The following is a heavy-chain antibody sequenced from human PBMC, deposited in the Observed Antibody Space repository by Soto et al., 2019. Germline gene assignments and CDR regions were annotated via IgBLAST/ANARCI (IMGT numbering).Heavy chain of an antibody. CDR2: ISENSGGT. V-gene: IGHV3-23*01. CDR1: GFTFSRHA. Sequence: EVQLLESGGGLVQPGGSLRLSCEASGFTFSRHAMPWVPRAPGKGLEWVSSISENSGGTYYADSVKGRFTISRDNSKNTLYLQMNSLRAEDTAVYYCARKPNGFDSWGQGTLVTVSS. J-gene: IGHJ5*01. CDR3: ARKPNGFDS.